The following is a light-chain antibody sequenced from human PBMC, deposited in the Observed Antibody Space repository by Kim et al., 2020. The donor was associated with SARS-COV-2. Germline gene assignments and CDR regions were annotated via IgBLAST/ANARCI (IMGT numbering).Light chain of an antibody. CDR1: QDIRSH. CDR3: QQYHSYPLT. V-gene: IGKV1-8*01. Sequence: ALTGDRVTITCRASQDIRSHLAWYQQKPGKAPELLIYGTSTLQSWVPSRFSGSGSGTDFTLTISCLQSEDFTTYYCQQYHSYPLTFGGGTKVDIK. J-gene: IGKJ4*01. CDR2: GTS.